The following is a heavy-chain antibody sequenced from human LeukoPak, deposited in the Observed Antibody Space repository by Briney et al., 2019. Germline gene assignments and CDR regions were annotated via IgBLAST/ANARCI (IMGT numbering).Heavy chain of an antibody. CDR3: AKDWQQLEIEYFQH. CDR1: GFTFSSYA. V-gene: IGHV3-23*01. Sequence: GGSLRLSCAASGFTFSSYAMSWVRQAPGKGLEWVSAISGSGGSTYYADSVKGRFTISRDNSKNTLYLQMNGLRAEDTAVYYCAKDWQQLEIEYFQHWGQGTLVTVSS. CDR2: ISGSGGST. J-gene: IGHJ1*01. D-gene: IGHD6-13*01.